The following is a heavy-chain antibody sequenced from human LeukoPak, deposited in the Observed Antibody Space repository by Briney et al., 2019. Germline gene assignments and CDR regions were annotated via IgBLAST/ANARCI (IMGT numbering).Heavy chain of an antibody. CDR1: GYTFTGYY. CDR3: ASGGTTVTTSAFWFDP. D-gene: IGHD4-17*01. V-gene: IGHV1-2*02. J-gene: IGHJ5*02. CDR2: INPNSGGT. Sequence: GASVKVSCKASGYTFTGYYMHWVRQAPGQGLEWMGWINPNSGGTNYAQKFRGRVTMTRDTSISTAYMELSRLRSDDTAVYYCASGGTTVTTSAFWFDPWGQGTLVTVSS.